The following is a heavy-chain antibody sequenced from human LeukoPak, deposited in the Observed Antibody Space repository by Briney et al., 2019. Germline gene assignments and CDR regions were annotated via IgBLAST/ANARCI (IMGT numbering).Heavy chain of an antibody. CDR1: NGSINSNSNY. CDR3: ARDFGSSSWGWFDP. D-gene: IGHD6-6*01. V-gene: IGHV4-39*07. Sequence: SETLSLTCTLSNGSINSNSNYWGWVRQPPGKGLEWIGSIYYTGKTYYNASLKSRISISLETSKNQFFLMLNSVTAADTAMYYCARDFGSSSWGWFDPWGQGTMVIVSS. CDR2: IYYTGKT. J-gene: IGHJ5*02.